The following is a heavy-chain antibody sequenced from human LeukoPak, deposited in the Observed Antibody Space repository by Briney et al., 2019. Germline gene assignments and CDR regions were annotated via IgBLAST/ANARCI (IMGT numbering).Heavy chain of an antibody. CDR1: GFTFSSYN. CDR2: ISGSGGRT. V-gene: IGHV3-23*01. CDR3: AEDLIPIGGNLGNWFDP. D-gene: IGHD1-7*01. J-gene: IGHJ5*02. Sequence: TGGSLRLSCAASGFTFSSYNINWVRQAPGKGLEWVATISGSGGRTFHADSVKGRFTISRDNSMNTLFLQMNSLRADDTAVYYCAEDLIPIGGNLGNWFDPWGQGTLVTVSS.